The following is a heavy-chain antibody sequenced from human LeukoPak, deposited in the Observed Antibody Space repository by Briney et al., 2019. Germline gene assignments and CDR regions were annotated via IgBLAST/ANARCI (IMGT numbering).Heavy chain of an antibody. D-gene: IGHD5-18*01. Sequence: SETLSLTCTVSGYSISSGYYWGWIRQPPGKGLEWIGSIYYSGSTYYNPSLKSRVTISVDTSKNQFSLKLSSVTAADTAVYYCARQVDTAMANFDYWGQGTLVTVSS. J-gene: IGHJ4*02. V-gene: IGHV4-38-2*02. CDR3: ARQVDTAMANFDY. CDR1: GYSISSGYY. CDR2: IYYSGST.